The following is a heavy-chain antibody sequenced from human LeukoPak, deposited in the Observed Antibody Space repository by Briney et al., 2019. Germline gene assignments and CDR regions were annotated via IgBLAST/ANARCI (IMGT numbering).Heavy chain of an antibody. CDR3: ARTHYYDFWSGYIYGMDV. D-gene: IGHD3-3*01. V-gene: IGHV1-8*01. J-gene: IGHJ6*02. Sequence: ASVKVSCKASGYTFTSYDINWVRQATGQGLEWMGWMNPNSGNTGYAQKFQGRVTMTRNTSISTAYMELSSLRSEDTAVYYCARTHYYDFWSGYIYGMDVWGQGTTVTVSS. CDR1: GYTFTSYD. CDR2: MNPNSGNT.